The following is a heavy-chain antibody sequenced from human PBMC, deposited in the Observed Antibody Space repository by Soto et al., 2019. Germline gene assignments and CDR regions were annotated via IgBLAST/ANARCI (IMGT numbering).Heavy chain of an antibody. D-gene: IGHD6-13*01. Sequence: QVQLVESGGGVVQPGRSLRLSCAASGFTLSSYAMHWVRQAPGKGLEWVAVISYDGSNKYYADSVKGRFTISRDNSKNTLYLQMNSLRAEDTAVYYCARDRYSSSCPGDYWGQGTLVTVSS. CDR1: GFTLSSYA. CDR3: ARDRYSSSCPGDY. V-gene: IGHV3-30-3*01. CDR2: ISYDGSNK. J-gene: IGHJ4*02.